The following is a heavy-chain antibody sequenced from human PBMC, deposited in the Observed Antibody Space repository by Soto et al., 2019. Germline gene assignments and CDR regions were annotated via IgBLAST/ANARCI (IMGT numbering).Heavy chain of an antibody. Sequence: QVHLQQWGAGLLKPSETLSLTCAVYGGSFSGYYWSWIRQPPGKGLEWIGEISHSGSTNYNPSLKSRVTISVDTSKNQFSLNLNSMTAADTAMYYCAGGSRDIWGQGTMFTVSS. CDR3: AGGSRDI. CDR1: GGSFSGYY. V-gene: IGHV4-34*01. J-gene: IGHJ3*02. CDR2: ISHSGST.